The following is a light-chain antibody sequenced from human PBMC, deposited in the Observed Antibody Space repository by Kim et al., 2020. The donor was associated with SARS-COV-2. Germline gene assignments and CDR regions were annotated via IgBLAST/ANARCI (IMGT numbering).Light chain of an antibody. CDR2: DVT. V-gene: IGLV2-14*03. J-gene: IGLJ1*01. CDR1: SSDVGGYKY. CDR3: SSYTSSSTTHV. Sequence: QSALTQPASVSGSPGQSITISCTGTSSDVGGYKYVSWYQQHPGKAPKLMIYDVTNRPSGVSNRFSGSKSGNTASLTISGLQAEDEADYYCSSYTSSSTTHVFGTGTKVTVL.